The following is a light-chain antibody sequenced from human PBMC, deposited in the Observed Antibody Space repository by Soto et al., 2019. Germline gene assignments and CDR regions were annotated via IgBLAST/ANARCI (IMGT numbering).Light chain of an antibody. CDR3: QQSYMDPIT. J-gene: IGKJ5*01. CDR1: QSISSY. V-gene: IGKV1-39*01. CDR2: AAS. Sequence: DIQMTQSPSSLSASVGDRVTITCRASQSISSYLNWYQRKPGKAPKLLIYAASSLQTGVSSRFSGSGSGTDFTLSISSVQPEDFATYFCQQSYMDPITFGQGTRLEIK.